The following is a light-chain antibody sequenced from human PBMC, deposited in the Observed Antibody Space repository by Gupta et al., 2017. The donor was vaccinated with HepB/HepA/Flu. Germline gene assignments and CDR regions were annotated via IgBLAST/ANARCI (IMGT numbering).Light chain of an antibody. J-gene: IGLJ1*01. Sequence: QSALTQPRSVSGSPGQSVTISCTGSDNDIGYYNYASWYQHHPGKAPKLMISDVTDRPSGVPDRFSGSKSGNTASLTISGLQADDEADYYCCSYAGSYTYVFGTGSKVTVL. CDR1: DNDIGYYNY. V-gene: IGLV2-11*01. CDR3: CSYAGSYTYV. CDR2: DVT.